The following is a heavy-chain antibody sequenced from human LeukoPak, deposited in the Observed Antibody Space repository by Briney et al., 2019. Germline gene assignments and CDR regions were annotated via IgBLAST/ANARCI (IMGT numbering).Heavy chain of an antibody. J-gene: IGHJ4*02. Sequence: ASVKVSCKASGYTFTGYAMHWVRQAPGQGLEWVGRLDPNSGGTNYAQDFQGRVTITRDTSISTAYMELSRLRSDDTAVYYCARDRRYWDPFDFWGQGTLVTVSS. CDR2: LDPNSGGT. CDR1: GYTFTGYA. D-gene: IGHD3-16*02. V-gene: IGHV1-2*06. CDR3: ARDRRYWDPFDF.